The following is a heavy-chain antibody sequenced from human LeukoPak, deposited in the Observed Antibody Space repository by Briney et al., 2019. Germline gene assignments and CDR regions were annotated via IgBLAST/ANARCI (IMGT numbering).Heavy chain of an antibody. D-gene: IGHD2-15*01. J-gene: IGHJ4*02. V-gene: IGHV3-53*01. CDR2: IYTDGST. CDR1: GFTVSSNY. Sequence: GGSLRLSCAASGFTVSSNYMSWVRQAPGKGLEWVSVIYTDGSTYYADSGKGRFTISRDNSKNTLYLQMNSLRAEDTAVYYCARGRPPYYFDYWGQGTLVTVSS. CDR3: ARGRPPYYFDY.